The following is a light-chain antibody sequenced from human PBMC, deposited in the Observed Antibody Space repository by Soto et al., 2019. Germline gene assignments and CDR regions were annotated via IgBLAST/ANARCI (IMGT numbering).Light chain of an antibody. CDR3: QHYGTSPLMFT. J-gene: IGKJ2*01. CDR1: QSVANNY. Sequence: EIVLTQSPGTLSLSPGERATLSGRASQSVANNYLAWYQQKPGQAPRLLIYGASIRSTGVPYMFSGSGSGTDFTLTSNRLAPEGVAVYYCQHYGTSPLMFTFCQRTNLPVK. CDR2: GAS. V-gene: IGKV3-20*01.